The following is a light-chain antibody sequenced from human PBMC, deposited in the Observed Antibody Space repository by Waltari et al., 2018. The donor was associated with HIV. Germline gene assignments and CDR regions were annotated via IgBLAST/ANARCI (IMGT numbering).Light chain of an antibody. Sequence: QSALTQPRSVSGSPGQSVTISCTGTNSDVGGYNYVSWYQHHPGKAPKLMIYDVNQRPSGVPDRFSGSKSGNTASLTISGLQAEDEADYYCCASAGSYTFYAFGTGTKVTVL. CDR1: NSDVGGYNY. J-gene: IGLJ1*01. V-gene: IGLV2-11*01. CDR2: DVN. CDR3: CASAGSYTFYA.